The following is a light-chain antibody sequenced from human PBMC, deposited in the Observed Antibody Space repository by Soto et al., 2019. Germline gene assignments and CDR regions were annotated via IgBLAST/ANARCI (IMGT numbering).Light chain of an antibody. CDR3: QQLNSYPFT. CDR2: AAS. V-gene: IGKV1-9*01. Sequence: DIQLTQSPSFLSASVGDRVTITCRASLGVSNYLAWYQQKPGQAPKLLIYAASTLQSGVPSRFSGSGSGTEFTLTISSLQSEDFATYYCQQLNSYPFTFGPGTKVDIK. J-gene: IGKJ3*01. CDR1: LGVSNY.